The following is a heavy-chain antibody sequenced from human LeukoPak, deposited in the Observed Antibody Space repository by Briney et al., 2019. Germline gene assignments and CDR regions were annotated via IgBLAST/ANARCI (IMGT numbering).Heavy chain of an antibody. CDR3: ARRGITMVRGPHAYFDY. D-gene: IGHD3-10*01. CDR1: GGSFSGYY. Sequence: SETLSLTCAVYGGSFSGYYWSWIRQPPGKGLEWIGEINHSGSTNYNPSLKSRVTISVDTSKNQFSLKLSSVTAADTAVYYCARRGITMVRGPHAYFDYWGQGTLVTVSS. V-gene: IGHV4-34*01. CDR2: INHSGST. J-gene: IGHJ4*02.